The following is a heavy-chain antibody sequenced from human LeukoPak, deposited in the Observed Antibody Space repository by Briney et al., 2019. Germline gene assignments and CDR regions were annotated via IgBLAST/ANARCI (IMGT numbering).Heavy chain of an antibody. D-gene: IGHD5-18*01. CDR2: ISAYNGNT. J-gene: IGHJ3*02. Sequence: ASVKVSCKASGYTFTSYDINWVRQAPGQGLEWMGWISAYNGNTNYAQKLQGRVTMTTDTSTSTAYMELRSLRSDDTAVYYCARDSRAVYGYLDAFDIWGQGTMVTVSS. CDR3: ARDSRAVYGYLDAFDI. CDR1: GYTFTSYD. V-gene: IGHV1-18*01.